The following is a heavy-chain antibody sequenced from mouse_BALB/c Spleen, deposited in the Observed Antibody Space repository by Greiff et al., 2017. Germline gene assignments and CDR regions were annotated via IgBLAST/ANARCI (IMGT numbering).Heavy chain of an antibody. Sequence: VQRVESGAELARPGASVKMSCKASGYTFTSYTMHWVKQRPGQGLEWIGYINPSSGYTNYNQKFKDKATLTADKSSSTAYMQLSSLTSEDSAVYYCARRGVYDYDVAWFAYWGQGTLVTVSA. V-gene: IGHV1-4*01. CDR3: ARRGVYDYDVAWFAY. J-gene: IGHJ3*01. D-gene: IGHD2-4*01. CDR2: INPSSGYT. CDR1: GYTFTSYT.